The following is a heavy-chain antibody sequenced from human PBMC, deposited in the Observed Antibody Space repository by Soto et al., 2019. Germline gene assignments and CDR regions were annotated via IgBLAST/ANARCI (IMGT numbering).Heavy chain of an antibody. Sequence: GGSLRLSCEASGFSFRNYAMNWVRRAPGKGLAWVSAIGTDGNTYYANSVKGRFTISRDNSRTTLYLQMNSLRVEDTALYYCVRKYPGTRPFDYWGQGTLVTVSS. CDR1: GFSFRNYA. J-gene: IGHJ4*01. CDR3: VRKYPGTRPFDY. V-gene: IGHV3-23*01. D-gene: IGHD2-2*01. CDR2: IGTDGNT.